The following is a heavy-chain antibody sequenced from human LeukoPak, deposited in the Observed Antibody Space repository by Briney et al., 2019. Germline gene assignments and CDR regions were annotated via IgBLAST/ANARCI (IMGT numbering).Heavy chain of an antibody. D-gene: IGHD6-19*01. Sequence: PSETLSLTCAVYGGSFSGYYWSWIRQPPGKGLEWIGEINHSGSTNYNPSLKSRVTISVDTSKNQFSLKLSSVTAADTAVYYCARGDSSGWYPKRYFQHWGQGTLVTVSS. CDR2: INHSGST. J-gene: IGHJ1*01. CDR3: ARGDSSGWYPKRYFQH. V-gene: IGHV4-34*01. CDR1: GGSFSGYY.